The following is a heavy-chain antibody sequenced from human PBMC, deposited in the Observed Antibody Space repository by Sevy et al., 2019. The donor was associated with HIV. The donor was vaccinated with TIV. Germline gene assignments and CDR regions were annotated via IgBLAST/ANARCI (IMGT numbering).Heavy chain of an antibody. V-gene: IGHV3-21*01. D-gene: IGHD3-3*01. CDR2: ISSSSSYI. J-gene: IGHJ6*02. Sequence: GESLKISCAASGFTFSSYSMNWVRQAPGKGLEWVSSISSSSSYIYYADSVKGRFTISRDNAKNSLYLQMNSLRAEDTAVYYCARDELNYDFWSARSEAPGMDVWGQGTTVTVSS. CDR1: GFTFSSYS. CDR3: ARDELNYDFWSARSEAPGMDV.